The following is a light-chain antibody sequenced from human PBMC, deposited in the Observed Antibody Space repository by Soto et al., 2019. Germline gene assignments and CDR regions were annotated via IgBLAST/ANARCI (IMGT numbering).Light chain of an antibody. CDR1: QDISTS. CDR2: AAS. J-gene: IGKJ4*01. CDR3: QQVYGYPLT. V-gene: IGKV1-9*01. Sequence: IQLTQSPSSLSASVGDRVTITCRASQDISTSLAWYQQTPGKAPKFLIYAASTLQSGVPARFSGSGSATDFTLTISSLQPEDFATYYCQQVYGYPLTFGGGTKVEIK.